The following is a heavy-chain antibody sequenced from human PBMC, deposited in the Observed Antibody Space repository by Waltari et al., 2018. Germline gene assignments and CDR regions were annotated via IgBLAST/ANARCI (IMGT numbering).Heavy chain of an antibody. CDR2: IYYSGST. CDR3: ATTGEGATYPTLFDY. J-gene: IGHJ4*02. CDR1: GGSVSSGSYY. Sequence: QVQLQESGPGLVKPSETLSLTCTVSGGSVSSGSYYWSWIRQPPGKGLEWIGYIYYSGSTNYNPSLKSRVTISVDTSKNQFSLKLSSVTAADTAVYYCATTGEGATYPTLFDYWGQGTLVTVSS. D-gene: IGHD1-26*01. V-gene: IGHV4-61*01.